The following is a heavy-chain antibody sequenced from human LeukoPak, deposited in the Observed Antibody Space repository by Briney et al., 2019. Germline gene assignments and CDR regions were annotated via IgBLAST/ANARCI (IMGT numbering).Heavy chain of an antibody. D-gene: IGHD3-22*01. CDR1: GFTFDDYA. CDR2: ISWNSGSI. V-gene: IGHV3-9*01. Sequence: GGSLRLSCAASGFTFDDYAMHWVRQAPGKGLEWVSGISWNSGSIGYADSVKGRFTISRDNAKNSLYLQMNSLRAEDTAVYYCAREDRSYYYDSSGYYCDYWGQGTLVTVSS. CDR3: AREDRSYYYDSSGYYCDY. J-gene: IGHJ4*02.